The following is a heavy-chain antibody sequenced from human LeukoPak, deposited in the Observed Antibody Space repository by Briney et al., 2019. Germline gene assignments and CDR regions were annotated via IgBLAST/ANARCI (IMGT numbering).Heavy chain of an antibody. CDR2: ISWNSGSI. CDR1: GFTFDDYA. J-gene: IGHJ6*02. Sequence: PGRSLRLSCAASGFTFDDYAMHWVRQAPGKGLEWVSGISWNSGSIGYADSVKGRFTISRDNAKNSLYLQMNSLRAEDTALYYCAKDIGGQQLAHYYYYGMDVWGQGTTVTVSS. CDR3: AKDIGGQQLAHYYYYGMDV. D-gene: IGHD6-13*01. V-gene: IGHV3-9*01.